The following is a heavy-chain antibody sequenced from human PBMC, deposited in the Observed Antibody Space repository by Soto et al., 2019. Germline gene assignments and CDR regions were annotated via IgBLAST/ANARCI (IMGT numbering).Heavy chain of an antibody. V-gene: IGHV5-51*01. D-gene: IGHD3-22*01. J-gene: IGHJ6*02. CDR2: IYPGDSDT. Sequence: PGESLKISCKGSGYSFTSYWIGWVRQMPGKGLEWMGIIYPGDSDTRYSPSFQGQVTISADKSISTAYLQWSSLKASDTAMYYCASHNGYYYDSSGPYYGMDVWGQGTTVTVSS. CDR1: GYSFTSYW. CDR3: ASHNGYYYDSSGPYYGMDV.